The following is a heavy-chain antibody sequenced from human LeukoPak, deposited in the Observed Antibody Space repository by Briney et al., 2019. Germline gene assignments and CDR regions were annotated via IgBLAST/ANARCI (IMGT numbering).Heavy chain of an antibody. J-gene: IGHJ5*02. CDR1: GYTFTSYG. D-gene: IGHD3-10*01. V-gene: IGHV1-18*01. CDR2: ISAYNGNT. CDR3: ARDRPKRRFGEFDPRNWFDP. Sequence: GASVKVSCKASGYTFTSYGISWVRQAPGQGLEWMGWISAYNGNTNYAQKLQGRVTMTTDTSTSTAYMELRSLRSDDTAVYYCARDRPKRRFGEFDPRNWFDPWGQGTLVTVSS.